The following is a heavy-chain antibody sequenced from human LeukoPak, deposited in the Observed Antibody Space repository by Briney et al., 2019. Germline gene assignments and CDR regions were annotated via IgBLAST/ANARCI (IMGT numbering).Heavy chain of an antibody. Sequence: SETLSLTCTVSGGSISSSSYYWGWIRQPPGKGLEWIGSIYYSGSTYYNPSLKSRVTISVDTSKNQFSLKLSSVTAADTAVYYCARLGRQQWLAEGRHWGQGTLVTVSS. D-gene: IGHD6-19*01. CDR3: ARLGRQQWLAEGRH. CDR1: GGSISSSSYY. J-gene: IGHJ4*02. V-gene: IGHV4-39*01. CDR2: IYYSGST.